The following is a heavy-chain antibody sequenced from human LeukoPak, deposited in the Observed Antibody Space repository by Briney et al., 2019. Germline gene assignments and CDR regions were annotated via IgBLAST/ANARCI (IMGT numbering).Heavy chain of an antibody. Sequence: SETLSLTCTVSGGSINTYYWSWIRQPPGKGLEWIAYVRDNGESNYNPSLKSRVAISIDTANNQISLRLNFVTASDTAIYYCARQPANTAAFDIWGLGTIVTVSS. J-gene: IGHJ3*02. D-gene: IGHD5-18*01. CDR3: ARQPANTAAFDI. V-gene: IGHV4-59*08. CDR2: VRDNGES. CDR1: GGSINTYY.